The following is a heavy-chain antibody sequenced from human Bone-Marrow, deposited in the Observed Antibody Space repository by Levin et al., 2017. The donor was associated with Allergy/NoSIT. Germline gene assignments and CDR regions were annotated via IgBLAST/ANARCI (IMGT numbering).Heavy chain of an antibody. Sequence: GESLKISCAASGFTFSGHPMNWVRHAPGKGLEWVSYISQDNRVIYYADSVKGRFTISRDNAKNSLYLQMDSLRAEDAAVYYCVRDGIRGYNMDVWGHGTTVTVSS. CDR2: ISQDNRVI. J-gene: IGHJ6*02. D-gene: IGHD5-18*01. CDR1: GFTFSGHP. CDR3: VRDGIRGYNMDV. V-gene: IGHV3-48*04.